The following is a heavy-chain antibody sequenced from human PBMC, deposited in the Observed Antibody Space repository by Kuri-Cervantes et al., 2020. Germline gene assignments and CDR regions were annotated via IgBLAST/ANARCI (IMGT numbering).Heavy chain of an antibody. CDR1: GYTFTSYD. Sequence: ASVKVSCKASGYTFTSYDINWVRQAAGQGLEWMGWMNPNSGNTGYSQKFQGRVTITRDTSASTAYMELSSLRSEDTAVYYCARGYYYDSSGYPFDYWGQGTLVTVSS. J-gene: IGHJ4*02. V-gene: IGHV1-8*03. CDR3: ARGYYYDSSGYPFDY. D-gene: IGHD3-22*01. CDR2: MNPNSGNT.